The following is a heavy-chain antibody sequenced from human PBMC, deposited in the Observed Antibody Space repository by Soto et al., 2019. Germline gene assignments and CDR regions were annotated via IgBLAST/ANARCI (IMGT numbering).Heavy chain of an antibody. J-gene: IGHJ3*02. Sequence: PGWSLRLSCASSVFTFISYAMSWVRQAPGKGLEWVSAISGSGGSTYYADSVKGRFTISRDNSKNTLYLQMNSLRAEDTAVYYCARGGLYLDAFDIWGQGTMVTVSS. V-gene: IGHV3-23*01. CDR3: ARGGLYLDAFDI. CDR1: VFTFISYA. D-gene: IGHD2-8*01. CDR2: ISGSGGST.